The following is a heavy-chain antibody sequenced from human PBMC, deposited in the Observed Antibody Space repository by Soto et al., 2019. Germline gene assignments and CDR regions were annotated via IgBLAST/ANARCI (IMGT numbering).Heavy chain of an antibody. V-gene: IGHV3-53*01. D-gene: IGHD5-12*01. J-gene: IGHJ4*02. CDR3: ARDYASGGCDY. Sequence: PGGSLRLSCAASGFSVSSTYMSWVRQAPGKGLEWVSTLSDGGSSHYADSVTGRFSVSRDNSKNTLYLQMNGLRADDTAIYYCARDYASGGCDYRGQGTQVTVSS. CDR2: LSDGGSS. CDR1: GFSVSSTY.